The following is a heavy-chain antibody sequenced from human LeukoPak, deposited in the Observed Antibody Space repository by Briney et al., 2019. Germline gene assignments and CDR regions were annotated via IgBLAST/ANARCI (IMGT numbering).Heavy chain of an antibody. CDR1: GFTFSSYS. V-gene: IGHV3-21*01. CDR2: ISSSSSYI. J-gene: IGHJ4*02. Sequence: GGSLRLSCAASGFTFSSYSMNWVRQAPGKGLEWVSSISSSSSYIYYADSVKGRFTISRDNAKNSLYLQTNSLRAEDTAVYYCAGGLPLENTFDYWGQGTLVTVSS. CDR3: AGGLPLENTFDY. D-gene: IGHD1-14*01.